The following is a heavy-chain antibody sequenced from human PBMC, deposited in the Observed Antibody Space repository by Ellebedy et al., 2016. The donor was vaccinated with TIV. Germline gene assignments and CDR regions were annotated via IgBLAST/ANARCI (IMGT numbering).Heavy chain of an antibody. CDR3: AKDALGYCTGGSCSTRYDDWFDP. V-gene: IGHV3-30*18. J-gene: IGHJ5*02. Sequence: GGSLRLSCAASGFIFSSYGMHWVRQAPGKGLEWVAFISYDESNTYYADSVKGLFTISRDNSKNTLYLQINSLRTEDTAVYFCAKDALGYCTGGSCSTRYDDWFDPWGQGTLVTVSS. CDR2: ISYDESNT. D-gene: IGHD2-8*02. CDR1: GFIFSSYG.